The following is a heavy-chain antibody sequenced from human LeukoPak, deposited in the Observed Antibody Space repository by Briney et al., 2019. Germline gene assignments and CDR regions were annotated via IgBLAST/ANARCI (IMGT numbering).Heavy chain of an antibody. CDR1: GFTFSKSW. CDR3: ATWNNAWEFGY. V-gene: IGHV3-7*05. J-gene: IGHJ4*02. D-gene: IGHD1/OR15-1a*01. Sequence: GGSLRLSCAASGFTFSKSWMTWVRQAPGKGLEWVAHIKEDGSDKYYVDSVTGRSTISRDNTKNSLYLQMTSLTAEDTAVYYCATWNNAWEFGYWGQGTLVSVSS. CDR2: IKEDGSDK.